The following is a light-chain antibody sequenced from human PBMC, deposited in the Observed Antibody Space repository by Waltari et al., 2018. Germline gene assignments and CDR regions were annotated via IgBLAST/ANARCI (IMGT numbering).Light chain of an antibody. Sequence: DIQMTQSPSSLSASVGDRVTITCQASQDISNYLNWYRQKPGKAPKLLIYDASNLETGVPSRFSGSGSGIDFSFTISSLQPEDIATYYCQQFDNLVYTFGQGTKLEIK. J-gene: IGKJ2*01. CDR2: DAS. V-gene: IGKV1-33*01. CDR3: QQFDNLVYT. CDR1: QDISNY.